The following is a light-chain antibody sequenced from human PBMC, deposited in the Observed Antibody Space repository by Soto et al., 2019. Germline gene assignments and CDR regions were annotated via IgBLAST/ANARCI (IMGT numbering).Light chain of an antibody. CDR3: SSYTSSSTPFV. CDR1: SSDVGGYNY. CDR2: DVS. Sequence: QSALTQPASVSGSPGQSITISCTGTSSDVGGYNYVSWYQQHPGKVPKLMIYDVSNRPSGVSNRFSGSESGNTASLTISGLQAEDEADYYCSSYTSSSTPFVFGTGTKVTVL. J-gene: IGLJ1*01. V-gene: IGLV2-14*03.